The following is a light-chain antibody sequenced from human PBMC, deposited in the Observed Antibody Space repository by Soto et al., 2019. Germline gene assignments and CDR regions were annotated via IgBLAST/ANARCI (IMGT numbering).Light chain of an antibody. V-gene: IGLV1-44*01. CDR2: DKN. J-gene: IGLJ3*02. CDR1: DSNIGRNT. Sequence: QSVLTQPASVSGTPGQRVTISCFGSDSNIGRNTVNWYQQFPGTAPKLLIYDKNKRPSGVADRFSASTSGTSAALAISGLQSEDEADYYCAAWNDSPIGWVFGGGTKLTVL. CDR3: AAWNDSPIGWV.